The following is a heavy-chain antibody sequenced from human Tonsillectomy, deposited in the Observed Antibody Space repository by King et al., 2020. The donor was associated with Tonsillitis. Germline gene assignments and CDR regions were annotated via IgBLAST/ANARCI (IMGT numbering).Heavy chain of an antibody. CDR1: GFTFSSYG. Sequence: VQLVESGGGVVQPGGSLRLSCAASGFTFSSYGMHWVRQAPGKGLEWVAFIRYDGSNKYYADSVKGLFTISRDNSKNTLYLQMNSQRAEDTAVYYCAKELAMVYFDYWGQGTLVTVSS. V-gene: IGHV3-30*02. CDR3: AKELAMVYFDY. J-gene: IGHJ4*02. CDR2: IRYDGSNK. D-gene: IGHD5-18*01.